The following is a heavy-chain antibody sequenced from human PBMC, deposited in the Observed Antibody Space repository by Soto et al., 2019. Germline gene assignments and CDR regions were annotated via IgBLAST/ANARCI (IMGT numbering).Heavy chain of an antibody. D-gene: IGHD6-13*01. V-gene: IGHV5-10-1*01. CDR1: GYSFTSYW. J-gene: IGHJ6*02. CDR2: IDPSDSYT. Sequence: PGESLKISCKVSGYSFTSYWISGVRQMPGKGLEWMGRIDPSDSYTNYSPSFQGHVTISADKSISTAYLQWSSLKASDTAMYYCARGNSSSWYYYYGMDVWGQGTTVTVSS. CDR3: ARGNSSSWYYYYGMDV.